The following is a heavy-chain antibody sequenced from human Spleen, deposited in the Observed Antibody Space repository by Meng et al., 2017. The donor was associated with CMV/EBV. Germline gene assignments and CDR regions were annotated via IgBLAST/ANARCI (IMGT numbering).Heavy chain of an antibody. D-gene: IGHD2-2*01. CDR1: GFTFSSYA. CDR3: AKGLGYCSSTSCPAFDY. Sequence: GESLKISCAASGFTFSSYAMSWVRQAPGKGLEWVSAISAGGGSTYYADSVKGRFTISRDNSKNTLYLQMNSLRAEDTAVYYCAKGLGYCSSTSCPAFDYWGQGTLVTVSS. V-gene: IGHV3-23*01. J-gene: IGHJ4*02. CDR2: ISAGGGST.